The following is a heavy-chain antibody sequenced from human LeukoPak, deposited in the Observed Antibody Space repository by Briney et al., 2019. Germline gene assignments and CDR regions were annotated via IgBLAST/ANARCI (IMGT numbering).Heavy chain of an antibody. Sequence: PGGSLRLSCAASGFTFSSYSMNWVRHAPGKGLEWVSSISSSSSYIYYADSVKGRFTISRDNAKNSLYLQMNSLRAEDTAVYYCARSGVGKSPPFYYYGMDVWGKGTTVTVSS. CDR3: ARSGVGKSPPFYYYGMDV. V-gene: IGHV3-21*01. CDR2: ISSSSSYI. D-gene: IGHD3-3*01. CDR1: GFTFSSYS. J-gene: IGHJ6*04.